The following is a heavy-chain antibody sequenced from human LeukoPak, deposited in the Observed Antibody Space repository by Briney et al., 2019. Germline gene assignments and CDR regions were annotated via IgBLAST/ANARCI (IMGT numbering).Heavy chain of an antibody. CDR2: IDWDDDK. J-gene: IGHJ4*02. D-gene: IGHD4-17*01. Sequence: SGPALVKPTQTLTLTCTFSGFSLSTSGMCVSWIRQPLGKALEWLARIDWDDDKYYSTSMKTRLTISKDTSKNLVVPTMTNMDPVDTATYYCARIGTTVTSLRYWGQGSLVSVSS. V-gene: IGHV2-70*11. CDR3: ARIGTTVTSLRY. CDR1: GFSLSTSGMC.